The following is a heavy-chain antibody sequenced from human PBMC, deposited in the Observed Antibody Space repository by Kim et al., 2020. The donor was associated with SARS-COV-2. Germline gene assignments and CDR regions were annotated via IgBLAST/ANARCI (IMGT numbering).Heavy chain of an antibody. CDR3: AKPGLPRDNWFDP. D-gene: IGHD6-25*01. J-gene: IGHJ5*02. V-gene: IGHV4-34*01. CDR2: INHSGST. CDR1: GGSFSDYY. Sequence: SETLSLTCAVYGGSFSDYYWTWIRQPPGKGLEWIGEINHSGSTNYNPSLKSRVTISVDTSKNQFSLKLRSVTAADTAVYYCAKPGLPRDNWFDPWGQGTLVTVSS.